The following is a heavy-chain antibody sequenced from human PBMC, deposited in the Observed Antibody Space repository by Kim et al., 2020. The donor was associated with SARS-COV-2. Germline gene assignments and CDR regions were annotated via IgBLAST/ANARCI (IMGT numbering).Heavy chain of an antibody. CDR3: ARLGMTPDLGWFDP. V-gene: IGHV4-39*01. D-gene: IGHD3-10*01. CDR2: IYYSGST. Sequence: SETLSLTCTVSGGSISSSSYYWGWIRQPPGKGLEWIGSIYYSGSTYYNPSLKSRVTISVDTSKNQFSLKLSSVTAADTAVYYCARLGMTPDLGWFDPWGQGTLVTVSS. J-gene: IGHJ5*02. CDR1: GGSISSSSYY.